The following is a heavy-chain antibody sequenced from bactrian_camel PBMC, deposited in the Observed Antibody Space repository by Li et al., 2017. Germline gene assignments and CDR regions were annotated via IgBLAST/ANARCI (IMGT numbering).Heavy chain of an antibody. CDR1: GNGFSRAC. CDR3: AADRGPSDCFSGFNNY. D-gene: IGHD3*01. J-gene: IGHJ4*01. Sequence: HVQLVESGGDSVQAGGSLRLSCAYSGNGFSRACMGWFRQVPGKAREGVAAIYTGGSTYYAESVKGRFTISRDNANKSTVYLQMNSLKPEDTAMYYCAADRGPSDCFSGFNNYWGQGTQVTVS. V-gene: IGHV3S53*01. CDR2: IYTGGST.